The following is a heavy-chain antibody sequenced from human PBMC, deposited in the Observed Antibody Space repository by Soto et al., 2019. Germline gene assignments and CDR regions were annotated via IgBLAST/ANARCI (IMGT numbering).Heavy chain of an antibody. D-gene: IGHD5-18*01. CDR3: ARSLRGYSYGPFDY. V-gene: IGHV4-30-4*01. J-gene: IGHJ4*02. CDR2: IYNSEST. Sequence: QVQLQESGPGLVKPSQTLSLTGTVSGGSISSGDYYWSWIRQPPGKGLEWIGYIYNSESTYYNPSLKSRVIISVDTSKNQFSLKLSSVTAADTAVYYCARSLRGYSYGPFDYWGQGTLVTVSS. CDR1: GGSISSGDYY.